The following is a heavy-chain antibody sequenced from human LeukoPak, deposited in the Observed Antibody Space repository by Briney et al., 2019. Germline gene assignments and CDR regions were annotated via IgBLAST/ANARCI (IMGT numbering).Heavy chain of an antibody. D-gene: IGHD6-13*01. V-gene: IGHV4-59*01. CDR3: ARGGIASGSSWYYFDY. CDR1: GGSISSYY. CDR2: IYYSGST. J-gene: IGHJ4*02. Sequence: SETLSLTCTVSGGSISSYYWSWIRQPPGKGLEWIGYIYYSGSTIYNPSLKSRVTISVDTSKNQFSLKLSSVTAADTAVYYCARGGIASGSSWYYFDYWGQGTLVTVSS.